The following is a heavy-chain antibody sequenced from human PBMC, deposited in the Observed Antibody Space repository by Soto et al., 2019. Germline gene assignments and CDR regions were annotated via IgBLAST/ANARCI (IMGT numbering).Heavy chain of an antibody. CDR3: ARRTAAATGMDV. CDR1: GFTVSSNY. Sequence: TGGSLRLSCAASGFTVSSNYMSWVRQAPGKGLEWVSVIYSGGSTYYADSVKGRFTISRDNSKNTLYLQMNSLRAEDTAVYYCARRTAAATGMDVWGQGTTVTVSS. D-gene: IGHD2-2*01. J-gene: IGHJ6*02. V-gene: IGHV3-53*01. CDR2: IYSGGST.